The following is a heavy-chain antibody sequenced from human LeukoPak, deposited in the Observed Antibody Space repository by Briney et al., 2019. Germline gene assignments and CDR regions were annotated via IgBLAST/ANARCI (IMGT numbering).Heavy chain of an antibody. CDR3: ARDTTLDKLEQH. CDR2: ISYDGSNK. Sequence: GGSLRLSCAASGFTFSSYAMHWVRQAPGKGLEWVAVISYDGSNKYYADSVKGRFTISRDNSKNTLYLQMNSLRAEDTAVYYCARDTTLDKLEQHWGQGTLVTVSS. D-gene: IGHD1-1*01. J-gene: IGHJ4*02. V-gene: IGHV3-30-3*01. CDR1: GFTFSSYA.